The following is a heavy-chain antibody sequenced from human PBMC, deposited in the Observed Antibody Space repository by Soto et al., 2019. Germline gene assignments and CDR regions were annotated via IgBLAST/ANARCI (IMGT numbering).Heavy chain of an antibody. CDR1: GGSISNVNYY. Sequence: QVQLQESGPGLVKPSQTLSLTCTVSGGSISNVNYYWSWIRQSPDKVLEWIGHIYDGGSPYRNPSLKSLVTISVDRSTNQFSLQLSSVSAADTAVYYWTRGPSGDKVDYWGQGTLVTVSS. D-gene: IGHD7-27*01. CDR3: TRGPSGDKVDY. CDR2: IYDGGSP. V-gene: IGHV4-30-4*01. J-gene: IGHJ4*02.